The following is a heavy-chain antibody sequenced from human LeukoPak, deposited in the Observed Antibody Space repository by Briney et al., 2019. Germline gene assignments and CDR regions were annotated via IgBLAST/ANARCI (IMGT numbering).Heavy chain of an antibody. J-gene: IGHJ4*02. D-gene: IGHD3-3*01. CDR3: TSGDYDFWSGSLGPGY. V-gene: IGHV3-49*04. CDR1: GFTFGAYA. Sequence: GGSLRLSCTTSGFTFGAYAMNWVRQAPGKGLEWVGFIRSKAYGGITEYAASVKGRFTISRDDSKSIAYLQMNNLKIEDTAVYYCTSGDYDFWSGSLGPGYWGQGTLVTVSS. CDR2: IRSKAYGGIT.